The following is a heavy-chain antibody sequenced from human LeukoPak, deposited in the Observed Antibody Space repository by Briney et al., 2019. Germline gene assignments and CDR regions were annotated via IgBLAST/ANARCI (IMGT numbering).Heavy chain of an antibody. D-gene: IGHD3-9*01. CDR1: GYTFTSYY. Sequence: ASVKVSCKASGYTFTSYYVHWVRQAPGQGLEWMGIINPSGGSTSYAQKFQGRVTMTRDTSTSTVYMELSSLRSEDTAVYYCAIDILTGYQSKNWFDPWGQGTLVTVSS. CDR3: AIDILTGYQSKNWFDP. V-gene: IGHV1-46*01. CDR2: INPSGGST. J-gene: IGHJ5*02.